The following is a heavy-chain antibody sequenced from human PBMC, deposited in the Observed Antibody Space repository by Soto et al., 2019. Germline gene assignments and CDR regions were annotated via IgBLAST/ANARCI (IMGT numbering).Heavy chain of an antibody. D-gene: IGHD3-22*01. J-gene: IGHJ3*02. V-gene: IGHV3-7*04. CDR2: IKPDGSEK. CDR1: GFTFSTYW. CDR3: ARGDYYDANGPFSDAFDI. Sequence: GGSLRLSYAASGFTFSTYWMSWVRQAPGKGLEWVANIKPDGSEKWYVDSVKGRFTISRDNAKNSLYLQMSSLRAEDTAVYYCARGDYYDANGPFSDAFDIWGQGTMVTVSS.